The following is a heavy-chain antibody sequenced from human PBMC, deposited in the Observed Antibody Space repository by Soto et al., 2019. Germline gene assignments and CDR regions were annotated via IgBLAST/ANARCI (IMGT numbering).Heavy chain of an antibody. CDR1: GFTFSSYA. CDR3: ARDPIHPVWRDYFDY. J-gene: IGHJ4*02. Sequence: QVQLVESGGGVVQPGRSLRLSCAASGFTFSSYAMHWVRQAPGKGLEWVAVISYDGSNKYYADSVKGRFTISRDKSKNTLYLQMNSLRAEDTAVYYCARDPIHPVWRDYFDYWGQGTLVTVSS. D-gene: IGHD3-3*01. CDR2: ISYDGSNK. V-gene: IGHV3-30-3*01.